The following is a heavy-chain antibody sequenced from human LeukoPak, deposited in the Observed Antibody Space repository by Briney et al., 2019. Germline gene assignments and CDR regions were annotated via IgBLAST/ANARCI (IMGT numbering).Heavy chain of an antibody. CDR1: GGSFSGYY. V-gene: IGHV4-34*01. CDR3: ARFSYPGPRVNRRFDP. D-gene: IGHD6-6*01. J-gene: IGHJ5*02. Sequence: SETLSLTCAVYGGSFSGYYWSWIRQPPGKGLEWIGEINHSGSTNYNPSLKSRVTISVDTSKNQFSLKLSSVTAADTAVYYCARFSYPGPRVNRRFDPWGQGTLVTVSS. CDR2: INHSGST.